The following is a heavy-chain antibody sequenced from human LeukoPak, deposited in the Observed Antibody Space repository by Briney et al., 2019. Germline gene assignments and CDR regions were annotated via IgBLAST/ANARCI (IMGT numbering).Heavy chain of an antibody. Sequence: PSETLSLTCTVSGGSISSYYWSWIRQPPGKGLEWIGYIYYSGSTNYNPSLKSRVTISVDTSKNQFSLKLSSVTAADTAVYYCARSLPGAIGAADFWGQGTLVTVSS. CDR3: ARSLPGAIGAADF. D-gene: IGHD3-3*01. J-gene: IGHJ4*02. V-gene: IGHV4-59*01. CDR1: GGSISSYY. CDR2: IYYSGST.